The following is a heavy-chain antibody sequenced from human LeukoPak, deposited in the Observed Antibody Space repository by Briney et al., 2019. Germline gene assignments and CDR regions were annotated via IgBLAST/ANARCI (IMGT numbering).Heavy chain of an antibody. V-gene: IGHV3-33*06. Sequence: PGGSLRLSCAASGFSFSSYAMPWVRQAPGKGLEWVSAIWYDGSNKFYADSVKGRFTISRDNSKNTLYLPMNSLRTEDTAVYYCVKSGPDFGDLPSEYYLDYWGQGTLVTVSS. J-gene: IGHJ4*02. CDR1: GFSFSSYA. D-gene: IGHD4-17*01. CDR3: VKSGPDFGDLPSEYYLDY. CDR2: IWYDGSNK.